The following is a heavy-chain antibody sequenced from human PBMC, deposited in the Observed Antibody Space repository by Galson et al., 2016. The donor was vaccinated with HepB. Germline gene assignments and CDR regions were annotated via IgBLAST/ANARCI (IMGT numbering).Heavy chain of an antibody. Sequence: SVKVSCKASGYTFTGYYMHWVRQAPGQGLEWMGWINPNSGGTNYAQKFQGWVTMTRDTSISTTYMELSRLRSDATAVYYCARSTGFFYYVDYWGQGTLVTVSS. D-gene: IGHD6-19*01. CDR3: ARSTGFFYYVDY. V-gene: IGHV1-2*04. CDR2: INPNSGGT. J-gene: IGHJ4*02. CDR1: GYTFTGYY.